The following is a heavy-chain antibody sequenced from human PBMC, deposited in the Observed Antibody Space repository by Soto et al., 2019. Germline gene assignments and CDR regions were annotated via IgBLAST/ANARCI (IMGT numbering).Heavy chain of an antibody. D-gene: IGHD2-15*01. V-gene: IGHV4-59*12. CDR3: ATMGTPATGLYFFDY. CDR1: GGSISSYY. Sequence: PSETLSLTCTVSGGSISSYYWSWIRQPPGKGLEWIGYIYYSGSTNYNPSLKSRVTISVDTSKNQFSLKLRSVTAADTAVYYCATMGTPATGLYFFDYWGQGSLVTVSS. CDR2: IYYSGST. J-gene: IGHJ4*02.